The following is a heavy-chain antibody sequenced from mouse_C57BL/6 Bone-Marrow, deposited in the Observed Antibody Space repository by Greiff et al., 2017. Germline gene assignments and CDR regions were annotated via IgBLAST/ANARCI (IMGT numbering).Heavy chain of an antibody. CDR2: IDPENGAT. J-gene: IGHJ1*03. CDR1: GFNIKDDY. V-gene: IGHV14-4*01. CDR3: TTGAWFAY. D-gene: IGHD2-12*01. Sequence: VQLQQSGAELVRPGASVKLSCTASGFNIKDDYMHWVKQRPEQGLEWIGWIDPENGATEYASKFQGKATITADPSSNTAYLQLSSLTSEDTAVYYCTTGAWFAYGGRGTTVTVSS.